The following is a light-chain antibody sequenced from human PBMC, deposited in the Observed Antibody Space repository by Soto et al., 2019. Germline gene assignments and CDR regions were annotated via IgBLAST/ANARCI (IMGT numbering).Light chain of an antibody. CDR2: GAS. Sequence: PGERATLSCRASQSVTSSYLAWYQQKPGQAPRLLIYGASNRATGIPDRFSGSGSGTDFTLTISRLEPEDFAVYYCQQYGSSGTFGQGTKVDIK. CDR1: QSVTSSY. V-gene: IGKV3-20*01. J-gene: IGKJ1*01. CDR3: QQYGSSGT.